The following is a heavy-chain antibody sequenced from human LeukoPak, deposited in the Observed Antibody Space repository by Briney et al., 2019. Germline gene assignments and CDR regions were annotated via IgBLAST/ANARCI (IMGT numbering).Heavy chain of an antibody. Sequence: GGSLRLSCAASGFTFSIYAMHWVRQAPGKGLEWVAFISYDGSNIYYADSVKGRFTISRDNSKNTLYLQVNSLRAEDTAVYYCARALMIRGVSDYWGQGTLVTVSS. CDR1: GFTFSIYA. J-gene: IGHJ4*02. V-gene: IGHV3-30*04. CDR3: ARALMIRGVSDY. D-gene: IGHD3-10*01. CDR2: ISYDGSNI.